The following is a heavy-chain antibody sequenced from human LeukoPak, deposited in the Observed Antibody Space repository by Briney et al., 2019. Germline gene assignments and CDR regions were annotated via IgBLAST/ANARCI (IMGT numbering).Heavy chain of an antibody. CDR2: ISYDGSNK. Sequence: GGSLRLSCAASGFTFSSYAMHWVRQAPGKGLEWVAVISYDGSNKYYADSVKGRFTISRDNSKNTLYLQVNSLRAEDTAVYYCARDRVAAAEGSDAFDIWGQGTMVTVSS. D-gene: IGHD6-13*01. J-gene: IGHJ3*02. V-gene: IGHV3-30-3*01. CDR3: ARDRVAAAEGSDAFDI. CDR1: GFTFSSYA.